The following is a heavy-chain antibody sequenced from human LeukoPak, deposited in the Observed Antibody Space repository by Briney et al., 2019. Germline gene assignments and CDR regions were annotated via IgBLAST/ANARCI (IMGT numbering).Heavy chain of an antibody. CDR2: IYYSGST. J-gene: IGHJ4*02. D-gene: IGHD6-6*01. CDR3: ARQPYSSSPVDY. Sequence: PSETLSLTCTVSGGSISSSSYYWGWIRQPPGKGLEWIGSIYYSGSTYYNPSLKSRVTISVDTSKNQFSLKLSSVTAADTAVYYCARQPYSSSPVDYWGQGTLVTVSS. CDR1: GGSISSSSYY. V-gene: IGHV4-39*01.